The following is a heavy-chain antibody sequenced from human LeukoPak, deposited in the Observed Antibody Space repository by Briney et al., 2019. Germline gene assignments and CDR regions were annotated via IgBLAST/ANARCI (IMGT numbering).Heavy chain of an antibody. CDR1: GFTFDDYA. CDR2: ISWNSGSI. D-gene: IGHD6-19*01. V-gene: IGHV3-9*01. CDR3: AKGRQWLKHNWFDP. J-gene: IGHJ5*02. Sequence: GGSLRLSCAASGFTFDDYAMHWVRQAPGKGLEWASGISWNSGSIGYADSVKGRFTISRDNAKNSLYLQMNSLRAEDTALYYCAKGRQWLKHNWFDPWGQGTLVTVSS.